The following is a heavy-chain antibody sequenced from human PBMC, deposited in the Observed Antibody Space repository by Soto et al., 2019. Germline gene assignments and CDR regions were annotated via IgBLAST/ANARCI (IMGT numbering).Heavy chain of an antibody. D-gene: IGHD4-17*01. CDR2: ISYDGSSK. J-gene: IGHJ1*01. Sequence: QVQLVESGGGVVQPGRSLRLSCAASGFTFSNYGMHWVRQAPGKGLEWGALISYDGSSKDYADSVKGRFTSSRDNSKSALFLDVNSLRVEDTAVYYCARGGYGDSHAEYFQHWGQGTLVTVSS. CDR3: ARGGYGDSHAEYFQH. CDR1: GFTFSNYG. V-gene: IGHV3-30-3*01.